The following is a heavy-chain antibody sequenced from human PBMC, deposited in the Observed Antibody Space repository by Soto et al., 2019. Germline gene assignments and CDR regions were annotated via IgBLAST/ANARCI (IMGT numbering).Heavy chain of an antibody. Sequence: SETLPLTWTVSGGSISSLYWSWIRQPPGKGLEWIGYIYYSGSTNYNPSLKSRVTISVDTSKNQFSLKLSSVTAADTAVYYCARVSQGLRFLEWLPVYYFDYWGQGTLVTVSS. J-gene: IGHJ4*02. CDR1: GGSISSLY. CDR2: IYYSGST. V-gene: IGHV4-59*11. D-gene: IGHD3-3*01. CDR3: ARVSQGLRFLEWLPVYYFDY.